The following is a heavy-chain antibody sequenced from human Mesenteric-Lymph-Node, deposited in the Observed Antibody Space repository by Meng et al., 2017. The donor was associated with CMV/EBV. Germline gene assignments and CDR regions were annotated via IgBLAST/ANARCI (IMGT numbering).Heavy chain of an antibody. Sequence: GESLKISCAASGFTFSSYGMHWVRQAPGKGLEWVAFIRYDGSNKYYADSVKGRFTISRDNSKNTLYLQMNSLRAEDTAVYYCAKVRRDCSSTSCEYFDYWGQGMLVTVSS. J-gene: IGHJ4*02. D-gene: IGHD2-2*01. CDR3: AKVRRDCSSTSCEYFDY. CDR1: GFTFSSYG. CDR2: IRYDGSNK. V-gene: IGHV3-30*02.